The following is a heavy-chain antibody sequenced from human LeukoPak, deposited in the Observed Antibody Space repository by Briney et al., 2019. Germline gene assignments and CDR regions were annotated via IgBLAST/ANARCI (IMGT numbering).Heavy chain of an antibody. Sequence: PGGSLRLSCAASGFTFSSYATSWVRQAPGKGLEWVSAISGSGGSTYYADSVKGRFTISRDNSKNTLYLRMNSLRAEDTAVYYCARKRGYYDFWSGYCFDYWGQGTLVTVSS. CDR3: ARKRGYYDFWSGYCFDY. V-gene: IGHV3-23*01. J-gene: IGHJ4*02. D-gene: IGHD3-3*01. CDR1: GFTFSSYA. CDR2: ISGSGGST.